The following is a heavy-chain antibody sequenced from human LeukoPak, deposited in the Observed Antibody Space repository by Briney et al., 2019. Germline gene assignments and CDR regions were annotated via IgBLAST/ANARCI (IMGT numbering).Heavy chain of an antibody. Sequence: SETLSLTCTVSGGSISSSSYYWGWIRQPPGKGLEWIGSIYYSGSTYYNPSLKSRVTISVDTSKNQFSLRLSSVTAADTAVYYCVRGRYYHDSTGYLYWGQGTLVTVSS. CDR1: GGSISSSSYY. CDR3: VRGRYYHDSTGYLY. CDR2: IYYSGST. D-gene: IGHD3-22*01. J-gene: IGHJ4*02. V-gene: IGHV4-39*01.